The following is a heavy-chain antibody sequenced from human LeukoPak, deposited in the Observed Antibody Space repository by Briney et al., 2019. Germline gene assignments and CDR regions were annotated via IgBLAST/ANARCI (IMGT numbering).Heavy chain of an antibody. CDR2: INHSGST. CDR3: ARRGQAGYLY. Sequence: SETLSLTCAVYGGSFSGYYWSWIRQPPGKELEWIGEINHSGSTNYNPSLKSRVSISVDTSKNQFSLNLSSVTAADTAVYYCARRGQAGYLYWGQGTLVTVSS. CDR1: GGSFSGYY. V-gene: IGHV4-34*01. J-gene: IGHJ4*02. D-gene: IGHD3-16*02.